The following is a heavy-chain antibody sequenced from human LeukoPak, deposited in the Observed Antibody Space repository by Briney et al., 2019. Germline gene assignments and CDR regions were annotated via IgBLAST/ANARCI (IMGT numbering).Heavy chain of an antibody. D-gene: IGHD2-15*01. J-gene: IGHJ5*02. V-gene: IGHV1-69*01. CDR2: IIPIFGTA. Sequence: GSSVKVSCKASGGTFSSYAISWVRQAPGQGLEWMGGIIPIFGTANYAQKFQGRVTITADESMSTAYMELSSLRSEDTAVYYCARDRKGYCSGGSCPTWFDPWGQGTLVTVSS. CDR3: ARDRKGYCSGGSCPTWFDP. CDR1: GGTFSSYA.